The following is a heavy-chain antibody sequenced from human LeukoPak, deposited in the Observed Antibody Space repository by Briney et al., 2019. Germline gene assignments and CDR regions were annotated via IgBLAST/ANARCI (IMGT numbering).Heavy chain of an antibody. J-gene: IGHJ3*02. CDR2: ISSSSSTI. CDR1: GFTFSSYS. Sequence: GGSLRLSCAASGFTFSSYSMNWVRQAPGKGLEWVSYISSSSSTIYYADSVKGRFTISRDNAKNSLYLQMNSLRAEDTAVYYCARDHYYDSSGYSIDAFDIWGQGTMVTVSS. V-gene: IGHV3-48*01. D-gene: IGHD3-22*01. CDR3: ARDHYYDSSGYSIDAFDI.